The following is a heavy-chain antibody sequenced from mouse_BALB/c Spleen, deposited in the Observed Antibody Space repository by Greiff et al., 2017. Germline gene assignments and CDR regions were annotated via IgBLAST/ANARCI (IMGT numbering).Heavy chain of an antibody. CDR1: GFTFSSYT. J-gene: IGHJ3*01. Sequence: EVKLVESGGGLVKPGGSLKLSCAASGFTFSSYTMSWVRQTPEKRLEWVATISSGGSYTYYPDSVKGRFTISRDNAKNTLYLQMSSLKSEDTAMYYCTREGYDGAYWGQGTLVTVSA. D-gene: IGHD2-2*01. V-gene: IGHV5-6-4*01. CDR2: ISSGGSYT. CDR3: TREGYDGAY.